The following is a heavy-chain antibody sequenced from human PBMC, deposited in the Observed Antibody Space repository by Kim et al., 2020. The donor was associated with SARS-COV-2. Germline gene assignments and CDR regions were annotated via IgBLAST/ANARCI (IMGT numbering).Heavy chain of an antibody. CDR1: GFTFSGSA. Sequence: GGSLRLSCAASGFTFSGSAMHWVRQASGKGLEWVGRIRSKANSYATAYAASVKGRFTISRDDSKNTAYLQMNSLKTEDTAVYYCTRDNITMVRGVFYYYGMDVWGQGTTVTVSS. J-gene: IGHJ6*02. D-gene: IGHD3-10*01. V-gene: IGHV3-73*01. CDR3: TRDNITMVRGVFYYYGMDV. CDR2: IRSKANSYAT.